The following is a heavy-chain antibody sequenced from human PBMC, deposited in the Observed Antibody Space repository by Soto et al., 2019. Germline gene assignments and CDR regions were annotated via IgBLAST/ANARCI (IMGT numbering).Heavy chain of an antibody. CDR1: GGSISSSSYY. J-gene: IGHJ4*01. D-gene: IGHD2-21*02. CDR2: IYYSGST. Sequence: SETLSFTCTVSGGSISSSSYYWGWIRQPPGKGLEWIGSIYYSGSTYYNPSLKSRVTISVDTSKNQFSLKLSSVTAADTAVYYCARHAYCGGDCLYYFDYWGHGTLVTVSS. V-gene: IGHV4-39*01. CDR3: ARHAYCGGDCLYYFDY.